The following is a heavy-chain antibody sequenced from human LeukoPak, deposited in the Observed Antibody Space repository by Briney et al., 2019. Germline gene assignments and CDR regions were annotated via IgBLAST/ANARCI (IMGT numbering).Heavy chain of an antibody. V-gene: IGHV3-21*01. CDR1: GFTFSSYA. Sequence: GGSLRLSCAASGFTFSSYAMNWVRQAPGEGLEWVSSISSSSSYIYYADSVKGRFTISRDNAKNSLYLQMNSLRAEDTAVYYCARVWLEPTSPFDYWGQGTLVTVSS. CDR2: ISSSSSYI. CDR3: ARVWLEPTSPFDY. J-gene: IGHJ4*02. D-gene: IGHD6-19*01.